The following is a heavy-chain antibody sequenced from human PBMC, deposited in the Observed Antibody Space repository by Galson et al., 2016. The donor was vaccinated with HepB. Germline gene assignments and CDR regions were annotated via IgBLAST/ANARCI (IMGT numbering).Heavy chain of an antibody. Sequence: SETLSLTCNVSGDSITNKYYYWGWIRQPPGKGLEWIANMYYSASPYYNPSLKSRVTISLDTTKNQFSLRLSSVTAADTALYYWARRGGGRYFDYYFDNWGQGILVTVSS. D-gene: IGHD3-10*01. CDR2: MYYSASP. CDR3: ARRGGGRYFDYYFDN. CDR1: GDSITNKYYY. V-gene: IGHV4-39*01. J-gene: IGHJ4*02.